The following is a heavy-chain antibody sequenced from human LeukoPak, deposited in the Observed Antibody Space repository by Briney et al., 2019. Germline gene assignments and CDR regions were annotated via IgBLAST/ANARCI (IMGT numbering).Heavy chain of an antibody. D-gene: IGHD5-24*01. V-gene: IGHV3-23*01. CDR2: ISGSGGST. Sequence: QPGGSLRLSCAASGFTFSSYAMSWVRQAPGKGLEWVSAISGSGGSTYYADSVKGRFTISRDNSKNTLYLQMNSLRAEDTAVYYCARESDGDGYNPDAFDIWGQGTMVTVSS. CDR1: GFTFSSYA. J-gene: IGHJ3*02. CDR3: ARESDGDGYNPDAFDI.